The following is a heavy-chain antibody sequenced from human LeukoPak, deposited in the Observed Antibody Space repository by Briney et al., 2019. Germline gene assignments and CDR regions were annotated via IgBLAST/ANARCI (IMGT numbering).Heavy chain of an antibody. CDR2: IYYSGST. D-gene: IGHD3-22*01. CDR1: GGSVSSGSYY. CDR3: ARDFKYDSSGYSVYFDY. V-gene: IGHV4-61*01. Sequence: SETLSLTCTVSGGSVSSGSYYWSWIRQPPGKGLEWIGYIYYSGSTNYNPSLKSRVTISVDTSKNQFSLKLSSVTAADTAVYYCARDFKYDSSGYSVYFDYWGQGTLVTVSS. J-gene: IGHJ4*02.